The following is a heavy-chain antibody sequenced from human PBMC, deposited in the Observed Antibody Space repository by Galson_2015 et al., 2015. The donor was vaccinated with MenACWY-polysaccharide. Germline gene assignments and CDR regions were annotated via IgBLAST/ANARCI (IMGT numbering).Heavy chain of an antibody. D-gene: IGHD1-14*01. CDR3: ARQTARRYSAALDI. CDR2: ISSGGGNT. Sequence: SLRLSCAASGFTFSTYAMNWVRQAPGKGLEWVSTISSGGGNTYYADSVKGRFTISRDNSKNTLYLQMNSLRAEDTAVYYCARQTARRYSAALDIWGQGTMVTVSS. J-gene: IGHJ3*02. V-gene: IGHV3-23*01. CDR1: GFTFSTYA.